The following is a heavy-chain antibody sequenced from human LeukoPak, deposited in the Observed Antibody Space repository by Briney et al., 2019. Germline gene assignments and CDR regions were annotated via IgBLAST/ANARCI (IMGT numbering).Heavy chain of an antibody. CDR2: ISYSGST. Sequence: PLETLSLTCTVSGGSITSYPWSWIRQPPGKGLEWIGYISYSGSTNCNPSLKSRVTISLDTSKNQFSLRLRSVTAADTAVYYCARHGGGSSYDSWGQGTLVTASS. CDR1: GGSITSYP. CDR3: ARHGGGSSYDS. V-gene: IGHV4-59*08. D-gene: IGHD5-18*01. J-gene: IGHJ4*02.